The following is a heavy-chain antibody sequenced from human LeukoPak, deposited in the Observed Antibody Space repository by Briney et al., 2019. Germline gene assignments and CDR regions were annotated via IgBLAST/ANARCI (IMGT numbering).Heavy chain of an antibody. D-gene: IGHD3-22*01. CDR2: IYPGDSDT. V-gene: IGHV5-51*01. J-gene: IGHJ4*02. CDR3: ARRDSSGYYTRGSFDY. CDR1: GYSFTSYW. Sequence: GESLQISCKGSGYSFTSYWIGWVRQLPGRGLEGMGIIYPGDSDTGYSPSFQGQVTISADKSISTAYLQWSSLKASDTAMYYCARRDSSGYYTRGSFDYWGQGTLVTVSS.